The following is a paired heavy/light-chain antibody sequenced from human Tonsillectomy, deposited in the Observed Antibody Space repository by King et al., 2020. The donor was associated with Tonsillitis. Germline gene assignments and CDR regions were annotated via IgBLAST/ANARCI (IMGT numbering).Heavy chain of an antibody. CDR1: GFTVSSHS. J-gene: IGHJ4*02. CDR3: ARSPKGIATVDLYFDY. D-gene: IGHD6-13*01. CDR2: IYSGGRT. V-gene: IGHV3-53*01. Sequence: EVQLVESGGVLKQPGGSLRLSCAASGFTVSSHSMSWVRQAPGKGLEWVSLIYSGGRTSYADSVKGRFTISRDNSKNTLFLQMNSLRAEDTAVYYCARSPKGIATVDLYFDYWGQGTLVTVSS.
Light chain of an antibody. Sequence: DIQMTQSPSSLSASVGDRVTITCRTSQSISNYLSWYQQKPGKAPKLLIYAASTLQSGVPSRFSGSGSGTDFTLTISSLQPEDFATYYCQQSSSTPLTFGGGTKVEIK. V-gene: IGKV1-39*01. CDR3: QQSSSTPLT. CDR1: QSISNY. CDR2: AAS. J-gene: IGKJ4*01.